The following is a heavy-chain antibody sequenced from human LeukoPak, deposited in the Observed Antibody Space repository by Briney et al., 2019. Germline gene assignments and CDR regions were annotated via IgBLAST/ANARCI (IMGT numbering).Heavy chain of an antibody. CDR1: GFTFSHAW. D-gene: IGHD2-15*01. CDR3: TTIRGFCSGRSCLGY. Sequence: GGSLRLSCAVSGFTFSHAWMSWVRQAPGKGLEWVGRIKSKIDGGTTDYGAPVKGRFTISKDDSKNTLYLQMNSLKSEDTAVYYCTTIRGFCSGRSCLGYWGQGTLVTVSS. V-gene: IGHV3-15*01. CDR2: IKSKIDGGTT. J-gene: IGHJ4*02.